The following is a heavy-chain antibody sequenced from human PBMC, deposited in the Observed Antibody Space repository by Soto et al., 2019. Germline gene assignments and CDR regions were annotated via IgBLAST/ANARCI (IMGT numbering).Heavy chain of an antibody. D-gene: IGHD3-22*01. V-gene: IGHV4-30-4*01. CDR1: GGSISRVDYY. Sequence: SETLSLTCTVSGGSISRVDYYWSWIRQPPGKGLVWIGYIYYTGSTYYSPSLRSRVIITVDTAKNAFSLKVSSVTAADTPVYFCARVRTTMILDYWGQGTLVTVSS. CDR3: ARVRTTMILDY. CDR2: IYYTGST. J-gene: IGHJ4*02.